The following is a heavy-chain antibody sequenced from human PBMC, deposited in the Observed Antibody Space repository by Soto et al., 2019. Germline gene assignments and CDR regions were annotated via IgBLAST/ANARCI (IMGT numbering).Heavy chain of an antibody. Sequence: QLQLQESGPGLVKPSETLSLACTVSGGSISSNSYYWDWIRQPPGKVLAWIGSMYYSGATYHNPSLQIRVTISVDTSKNQFSLHLSSVTAADTAVYYCARHAAYDSVWGKSDGSDYWGQGTLVTVSS. CDR3: ARHAAYDSVWGKSDGSDY. CDR1: GGSISSNSYY. CDR2: MYYSGAT. J-gene: IGHJ4*02. V-gene: IGHV4-39*01. D-gene: IGHD3-16*01.